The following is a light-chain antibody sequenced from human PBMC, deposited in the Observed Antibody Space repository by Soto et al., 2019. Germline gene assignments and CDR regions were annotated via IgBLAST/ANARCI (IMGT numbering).Light chain of an antibody. J-gene: IGLJ2*01. Sequence: QAVLTQPASVSGSPGQSITISCTGTSSDVGGYNYVSWYQQHPGKAPKLMIYDVSNRPSGVSNHFSGSKSGNTASLTISGLQAEDEADYYCSSYTSSSTGVFGGGTKVTVL. CDR2: DVS. CDR3: SSYTSSSTGV. V-gene: IGLV2-14*01. CDR1: SSDVGGYNY.